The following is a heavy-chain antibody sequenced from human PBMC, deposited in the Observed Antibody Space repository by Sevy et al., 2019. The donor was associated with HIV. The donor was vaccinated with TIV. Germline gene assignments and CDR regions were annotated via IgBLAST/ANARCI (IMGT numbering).Heavy chain of an antibody. V-gene: IGHV3-53*01. CDR1: GFTVSSNY. Sequence: GGSLRLSCAASGFTVSSNYMSWVRQAPGKGLEWVSVIYSGGSTYYADSVKGRFTISRDNSKNTLYLQMNSLGAEDTAVYYCASQSNLYYYGSGSYFRHYYYYGMDVWGQGTTVTVSS. D-gene: IGHD3-10*01. CDR3: ASQSNLYYYGSGSYFRHYYYYGMDV. CDR2: IYSGGST. J-gene: IGHJ6*02.